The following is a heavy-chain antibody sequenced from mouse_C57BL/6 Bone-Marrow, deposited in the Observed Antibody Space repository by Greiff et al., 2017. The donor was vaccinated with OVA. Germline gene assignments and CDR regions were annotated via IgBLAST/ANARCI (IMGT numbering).Heavy chain of an antibody. V-gene: IGHV1-72*01. CDR2: IDPNSGGT. Sequence: QVQLQQPGAELVKPGASVKLSCKASGYTFTSYWMHWVKQRPGRGLEWIGRIDPNSGGTKYNEKFKSKATLTVDKPSSTAYMQLSSLTSEDSAVYYCARGITTVVAPYYAMDYWGRGTSVTVSS. D-gene: IGHD1-1*01. J-gene: IGHJ4*01. CDR3: ARGITTVVAPYYAMDY. CDR1: GYTFTSYW.